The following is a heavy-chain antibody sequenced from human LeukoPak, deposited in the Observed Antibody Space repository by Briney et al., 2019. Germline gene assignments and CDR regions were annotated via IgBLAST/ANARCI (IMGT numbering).Heavy chain of an antibody. J-gene: IGHJ5*02. CDR2: ISSDESST. V-gene: IGHV3-74*01. D-gene: IGHD1-14*01. Sequence: GGSLRLSCAASGYTLSHHWMHWVRQAPGQGLVWVSQISSDESSTTYADSVKGRFTISRDNRKKTLYLQMNSLRVEDTAMYYCTRHPDGRNWFDPWGQGTLVTVSS. CDR3: TRHPDGRNWFDP. CDR1: GYTLSHHW.